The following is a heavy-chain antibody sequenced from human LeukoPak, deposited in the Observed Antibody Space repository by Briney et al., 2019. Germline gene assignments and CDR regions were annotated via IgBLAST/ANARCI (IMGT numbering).Heavy chain of an antibody. J-gene: IGHJ4*02. D-gene: IGHD6-13*01. V-gene: IGHV1-2*02. CDR2: INPNSGGT. CDR3: ARGKAWIAAADNFDY. CDR1: GYTFTGYY. Sequence: GASVKVSCKASGYTFTGYYMHWVRLAPGQGLEWMGWINPNSGGTNYAQKFQGRVTMTRDTSISTAYMELSSLRSEDTAVYYCARGKAWIAAADNFDYWGQGTLVTVSS.